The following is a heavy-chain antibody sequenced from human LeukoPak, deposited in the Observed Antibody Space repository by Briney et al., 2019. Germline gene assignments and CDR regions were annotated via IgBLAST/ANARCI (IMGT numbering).Heavy chain of an antibody. J-gene: IGHJ4*02. Sequence: ASVKVSCKASDYTFTNYGISWVRQAPGQGLEWMGWISAYNGNTNYAQKFQGRVTMTTDTSTSTVYMELRSLRSDDTAVYYCARGPPTGRSGAHFDYWGQGSLVTVSP. V-gene: IGHV1-18*01. CDR1: DYTFTNYG. CDR3: ARGPPTGRSGAHFDY. CDR2: ISAYNGNT. D-gene: IGHD4-17*01.